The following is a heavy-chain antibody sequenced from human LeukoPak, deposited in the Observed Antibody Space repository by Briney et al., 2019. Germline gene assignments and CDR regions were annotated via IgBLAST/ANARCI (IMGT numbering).Heavy chain of an antibody. J-gene: IGHJ6*02. CDR1: GFTFSSYA. D-gene: IGHD3-22*01. V-gene: IGHV3-30*04. CDR2: ISYDGSNK. CDR3: ARNPAEGSGYYQGYYYYGMDV. Sequence: GGSLRLSCAASGFTFSSYAMHWVRQAPGKGLEWVAVISYDGSNKYYADSVKGRFTISRDNSKNTLYLQMNSLRAEDTAVYYCARNPAEGSGYYQGYYYYGMDVWGQGTTVTVSS.